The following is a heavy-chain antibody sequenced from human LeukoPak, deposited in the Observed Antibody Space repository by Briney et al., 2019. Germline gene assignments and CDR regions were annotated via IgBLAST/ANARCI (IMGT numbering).Heavy chain of an antibody. CDR1: GFTFTGYY. V-gene: IGHV1-2*02. J-gene: IGHJ4*02. CDR3: ARDWGAVAGTASDF. CDR2: INPKRGDT. D-gene: IGHD6-19*01. Sequence: ASVKVSCKTSGFTFTGYYIHWVRQAPGQGLEWMGWINPKRGDTNYAPQFQGRVTMTTDTSIRTAFLDMDSLRSDDTAVYYCARDWGAVAGTASDFWGQGTLVTISS.